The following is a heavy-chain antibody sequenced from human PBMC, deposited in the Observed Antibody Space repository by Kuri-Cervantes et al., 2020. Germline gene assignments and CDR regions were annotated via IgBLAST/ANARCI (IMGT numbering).Heavy chain of an antibody. D-gene: IGHD5-12*01. CDR2: IKSKTDGGTT. CDR1: GFTFSNAR. V-gene: IGHV3-15*01. J-gene: IGHJ4*02. CDR3: TTFSKGWLYFDY. Sequence: GESLKISCAASGFTFSNARMSWVRQAPGKGLEWVGRIKSKTDGGTTDYAAPVKGRFTISRDDSKNTLYLQMNSLKTEDTAVYYCTTFSKGWLYFDYWGQGTLVTVSS.